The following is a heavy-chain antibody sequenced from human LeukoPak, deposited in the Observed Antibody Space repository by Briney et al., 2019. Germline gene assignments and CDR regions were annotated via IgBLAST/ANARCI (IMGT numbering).Heavy chain of an antibody. Sequence: GESLRLSCAASGFTVSSNYMSWVRQAPGKGLEWVSVIYSGGSTYYADSVKGRFTISRDNSKNTLYLQMNSLRAEDTAVYYCARANGYNNYFDYWGQGTLVTVSS. D-gene: IGHD5-24*01. CDR3: ARANGYNNYFDY. CDR2: IYSGGST. CDR1: GFTVSSNY. V-gene: IGHV3-53*01. J-gene: IGHJ4*02.